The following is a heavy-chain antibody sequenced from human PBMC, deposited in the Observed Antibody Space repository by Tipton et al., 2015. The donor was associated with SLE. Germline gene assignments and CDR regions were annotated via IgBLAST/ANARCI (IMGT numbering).Heavy chain of an antibody. V-gene: IGHV4-61*08. D-gene: IGHD3-9*01. Sequence: TLSLTCTVSGGSISSGGYYWSWIRQPPGKGLEWIGYIYYSGSTNYNPSLKSRVTISVDTSKNQFSLKLSSVTAADTAVYYCARAPTYYDILTGYYSLFDYWGQGTLVTVSS. CDR1: GGSISSGGYY. CDR3: ARAPTYYDILTGYYSLFDY. J-gene: IGHJ4*02. CDR2: IYYSGST.